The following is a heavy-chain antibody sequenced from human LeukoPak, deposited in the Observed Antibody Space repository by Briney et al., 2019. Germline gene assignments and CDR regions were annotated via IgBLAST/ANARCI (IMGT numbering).Heavy chain of an antibody. J-gene: IGHJ3*02. D-gene: IGHD4-17*01. CDR1: GYSFTSYW. V-gene: IGHV5-51*01. Sequence: GESLKISCKGSGYSFTSYWIGWVRQMPGKGLEGMGIIYPGDSDTRYSPSFQGQVTISADKSISTAYLQWSSLKASDIAMYYCARQPYYGDYERAFDIWGQGTMVTVSS. CDR2: IYPGDSDT. CDR3: ARQPYYGDYERAFDI.